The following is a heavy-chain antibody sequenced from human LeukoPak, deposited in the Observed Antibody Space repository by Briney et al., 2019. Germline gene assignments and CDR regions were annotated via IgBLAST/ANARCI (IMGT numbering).Heavy chain of an antibody. CDR1: GYTFTDYY. Sequence: SVKVSCKASGYTFTDYYMHWVRQAPGQGFEWMGWINPNDGDTNYAQKFQGRVTMTRDTSTSTAHMEVSRLRSDDTAVYYCARANFLYCSSSTCLFDYWGQGTLVTVSS. D-gene: IGHD2-2*01. CDR2: INPNDGDT. CDR3: ARANFLYCSSSTCLFDY. J-gene: IGHJ4*02. V-gene: IGHV1-2*02.